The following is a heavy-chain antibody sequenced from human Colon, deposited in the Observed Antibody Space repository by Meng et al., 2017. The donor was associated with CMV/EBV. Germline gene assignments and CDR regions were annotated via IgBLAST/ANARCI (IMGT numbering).Heavy chain of an antibody. D-gene: IGHD4-23*01. V-gene: IGHV1-18*04. J-gene: IGHJ5*02. CDR2: ISAYNGNT. CDR3: ARLNGGNSGDWFDP. CDR1: GVTCTSYS. Sequence: KASGVTCTSYSFTWVRQAPGQGLEWLGWISAYNGNTNYAQIVQGRVTMTTDPSTTTAYMELTDLRSDDTAVYYCARLNGGNSGDWFDPWGQGTLVTVSS.